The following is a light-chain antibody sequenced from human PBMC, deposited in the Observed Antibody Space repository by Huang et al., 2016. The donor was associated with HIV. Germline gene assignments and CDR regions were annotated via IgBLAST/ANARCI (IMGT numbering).Light chain of an antibody. J-gene: IGKJ2*03. V-gene: IGKV3-20*01. CDR3: QQFGSSPPYS. CDR2: GAS. Sequence: EIVLTQSPDTLSLSPGERATVSCRASQSVTRNYLAWYQQRPGQAPKLLIYGASTRATGIRDRFSGSGSGTDFTLTISRLAPEDFAVYYCQQFGSSPPYSFGQGTKLEIE. CDR1: QSVTRNY.